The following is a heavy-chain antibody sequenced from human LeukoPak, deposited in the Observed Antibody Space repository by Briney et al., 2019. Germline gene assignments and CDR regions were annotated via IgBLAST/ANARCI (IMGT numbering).Heavy chain of an antibody. Sequence: GGSLRLSCAASGFTFSSYAMHWVRQAPGKGLEWVAVISYDGSNKYYADSVKGRFTISRDNSKNTLYLQMNSLRAEDTAVYYCAREWIQLWMRYYYGMDVWGQGTTVTVSS. CDR1: GFTFSSYA. D-gene: IGHD5-18*01. V-gene: IGHV3-30-3*01. CDR3: AREWIQLWMRYYYGMDV. J-gene: IGHJ6*02. CDR2: ISYDGSNK.